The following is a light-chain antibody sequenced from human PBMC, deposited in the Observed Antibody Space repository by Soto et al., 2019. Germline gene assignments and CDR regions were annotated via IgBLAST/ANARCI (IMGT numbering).Light chain of an antibody. CDR3: QQYYNLPHT. CDR2: GAS. V-gene: IGKV3D-7*01. J-gene: IGKJ2*01. CDR1: QSVSSSY. Sequence: PGERVTLSCRASQSVSSSYLTWYQQKPGQAPRLLIYGASTRATGIPARFSSSGSGTDFTLTISSLQPEDFAVYYCQQYYNLPHTFGQGTKLEIK.